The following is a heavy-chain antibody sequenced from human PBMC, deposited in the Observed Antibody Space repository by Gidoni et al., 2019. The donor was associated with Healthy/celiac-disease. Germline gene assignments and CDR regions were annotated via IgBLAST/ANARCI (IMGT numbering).Heavy chain of an antibody. CDR1: GFPFSSYS. Sequence: EVQLVESGGGLVKPGGSLSLSCAASGFPFSSYSMNWVRQAPGKGLEWVSSISSSSSYIYYADSVKGRFTISRDNAKNSLYLQMNSLRAEDTAVYYCAGAVAGTIGPWGQGTLVTVSS. V-gene: IGHV3-21*01. D-gene: IGHD6-19*01. CDR2: ISSSSSYI. J-gene: IGHJ5*02. CDR3: AGAVAGTIGP.